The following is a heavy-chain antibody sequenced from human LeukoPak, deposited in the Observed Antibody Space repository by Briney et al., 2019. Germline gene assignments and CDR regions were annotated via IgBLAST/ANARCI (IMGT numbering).Heavy chain of an antibody. Sequence: SETLSLTCTVSGGSISSYYWSWIRQPPGKGLEWIGYIYYSGSTNYNPSPKSRVTISVDTSKNQFSLKLSSVTAADAAVYYCARLELWFGEPNIYYYYGMDVWGQGTTVAVSS. V-gene: IGHV4-59*08. D-gene: IGHD3-10*01. CDR2: IYYSGST. J-gene: IGHJ6*02. CDR1: GGSISSYY. CDR3: ARLELWFGEPNIYYYYGMDV.